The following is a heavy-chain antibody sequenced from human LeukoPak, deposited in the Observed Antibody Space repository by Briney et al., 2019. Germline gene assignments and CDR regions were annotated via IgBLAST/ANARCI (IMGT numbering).Heavy chain of an antibody. Sequence: SQTLSLTCTVSGGSISSGDYYWSWIRQPPGKGLEWIEYIYYSGSTYYNPSLKSRVTISVDTSKNQFSLKLSSVTAADTAVYYCARENIVVVRWFDGMDVWGKGTTVTVSS. V-gene: IGHV4-30-4*01. J-gene: IGHJ6*04. CDR2: IYYSGST. D-gene: IGHD2-2*01. CDR1: GGSISSGDYY. CDR3: ARENIVVVRWFDGMDV.